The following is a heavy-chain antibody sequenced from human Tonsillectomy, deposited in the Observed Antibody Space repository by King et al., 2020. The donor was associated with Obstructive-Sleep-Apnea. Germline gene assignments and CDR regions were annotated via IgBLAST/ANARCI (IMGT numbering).Heavy chain of an antibody. J-gene: IGHJ6*02. Sequence: QLVQSGSELKKPGASVKVSCKASGYTFTTYAMNWVRQAPGQGLEWMGWINTNTGNPTYAQEFTGRFVFSLDTSVSTAFLQISSLEAEDTAVYYCARDFYEILTGYYNYGMDVWGQGTTVTVSS. D-gene: IGHD3-9*01. V-gene: IGHV7-4-1*02. CDR1: GYTFTTYA. CDR3: ARDFYEILTGYYNYGMDV. CDR2: INTNTGNP.